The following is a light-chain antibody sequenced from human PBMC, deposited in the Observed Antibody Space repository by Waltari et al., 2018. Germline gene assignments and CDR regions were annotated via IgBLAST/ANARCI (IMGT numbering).Light chain of an antibody. J-gene: IGLJ3*02. V-gene: IGLV2-8*01. CDR2: ELS. CDR3: SSYAGSHYWV. Sequence: QSALTQPPAASGSPGQSVTIPCTGTGSDVGKSSYVSWYQQHPGKAPKLMIYELSKRPSGVPDRFSGSKSGNTASLTVSGLQAEDEADYYCSSYAGSHYWVFGGGTKLTVL. CDR1: GSDVGKSSY.